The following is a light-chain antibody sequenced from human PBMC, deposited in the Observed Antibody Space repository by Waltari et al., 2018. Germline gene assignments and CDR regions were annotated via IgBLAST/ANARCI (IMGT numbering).Light chain of an antibody. J-gene: IGKJ1*01. CDR2: RAS. CDR3: QQHGTLPAT. V-gene: IGKV3-20*01. CDR1: QSVGSSS. Sequence: EIVLTQSPGTASLSPGARVTLSCRASQSVGSSSLAWYQQKPGQAPRRVIYRASRRATGIPDRFSGSGSGTDCSLTISRLEPEDFAVYYCQQHGTLPATFGQGTKVEIK.